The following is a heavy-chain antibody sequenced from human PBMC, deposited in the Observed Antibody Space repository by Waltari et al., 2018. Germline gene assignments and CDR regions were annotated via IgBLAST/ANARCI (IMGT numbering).Heavy chain of an antibody. CDR1: GGTFSSYA. CDR2: IIPIFGTA. J-gene: IGHJ6*02. D-gene: IGHD2-15*01. V-gene: IGHV1-69*08. CDR3: ARDLVVAANRGGYYYYYGMDV. Sequence: QVQLVQSGAEVKKPGSSVKVSCKASGGTFSSYAISWVRQAPGPGLEWMGRIIPIFGTANYAQKFQGRVTITADKSTSTAYMELSSLRSEDTAVYYCARDLVVAANRGGYYYYYGMDVWGQGTTVTVSS.